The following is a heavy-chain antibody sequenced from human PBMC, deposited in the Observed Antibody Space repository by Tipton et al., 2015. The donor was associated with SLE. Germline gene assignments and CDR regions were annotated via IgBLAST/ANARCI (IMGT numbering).Heavy chain of an antibody. CDR2: IRYDGINK. J-gene: IGHJ6*02. Sequence: SLRLSCAASGFTFSSNNMHWVRQAPGKGLEWVAFIRYDGINKYYADSVKGRFTISRDNSKNTLYLQMNSLRGEDTAVYYCAKNGGPHIVVMTMDVWGQGTTVTVSS. CDR3: AKNGGPHIVVMTMDV. CDR1: GFTFSSNN. V-gene: IGHV3-30*02. D-gene: IGHD2-21*02.